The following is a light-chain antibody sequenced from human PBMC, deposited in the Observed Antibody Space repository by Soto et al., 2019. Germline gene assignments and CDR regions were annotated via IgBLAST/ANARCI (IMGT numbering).Light chain of an antibody. V-gene: IGLV4-69*01. CDR1: SGHSSYG. J-gene: IGLJ3*02. CDR3: QTWGTGIWA. CDR2: VNSDGTH. Sequence: QSVLTQSPSASASLGASVKLTCTLSSGHSSYGIAWHQQQPEKGPRYLMKVNSDGTHKRGDGIPDRFSGSSSGAGRYLTISSLQSEDEGDYYCQTWGTGIWAFGGGTKLTVL.